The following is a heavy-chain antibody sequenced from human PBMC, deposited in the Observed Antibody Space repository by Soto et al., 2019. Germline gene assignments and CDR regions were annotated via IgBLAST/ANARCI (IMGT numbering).Heavy chain of an antibody. D-gene: IGHD6-19*01. CDR2: IYYSGST. CDR3: ASSQWLDIDY. Sequence: SETLSLTCTVSGGSISSSSYYWGWIRQPPGKGLEWIGSIYYSGSTYYNPSLKSRVTISVDTSKNQFSLKLSSVTAADTAVYYCASSQWLDIDYWGQGTLVTVS. J-gene: IGHJ4*02. V-gene: IGHV4-39*01. CDR1: GGSISSSSYY.